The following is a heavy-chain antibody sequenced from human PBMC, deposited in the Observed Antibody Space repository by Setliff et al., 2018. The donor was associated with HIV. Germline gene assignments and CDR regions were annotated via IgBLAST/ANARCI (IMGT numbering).Heavy chain of an antibody. J-gene: IGHJ6*03. CDR1: GGSISSGGYY. CDR2: IYFSGNT. Sequence: SETLSLTCTVSGGSISSGGYYWGWIRQPPGKGLEWIGNIYFSGNTNYNPSLKSRVTMSVDTSKNEFSLKVRSVTAADTAVYFCARDRQNYFYYMDVWGKGTTVTVSS. V-gene: IGHV4-39*07. CDR3: ARDRQNYFYYMDV.